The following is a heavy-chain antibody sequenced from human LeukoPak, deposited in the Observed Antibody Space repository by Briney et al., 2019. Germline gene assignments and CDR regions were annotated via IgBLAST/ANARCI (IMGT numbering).Heavy chain of an antibody. J-gene: IGHJ4*02. CDR3: ARDRARVGYDILTASSH. CDR1: GFTFSTYA. V-gene: IGHV3-64*01. CDR2: ISRNGDST. D-gene: IGHD3-9*01. Sequence: PGGSLRLSCAASGFTFSTYAMHWVRQAPGKGLEYVSAISRNGDSTYYANSVKGRFTISRDNSKNTLYLQMGNLGTEDMGVYYCARDRARVGYDILTASSHWGQGTLVTVSS.